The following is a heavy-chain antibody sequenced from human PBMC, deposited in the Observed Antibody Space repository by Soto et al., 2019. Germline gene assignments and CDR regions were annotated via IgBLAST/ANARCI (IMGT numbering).Heavy chain of an antibody. CDR2: ISNDGSNK. Sequence: QVQLVESGGGVVQPGRSLRLSCAASGFTFSSYGMHWVRQDTGKGLEWVAVISNDGSNKYYADSVKGRFTISRDNSKNTLYLQMNSLRAEDTAVYYCAREWVYDSSGWSFDYWGQGTLVTVSS. D-gene: IGHD3-22*01. CDR3: AREWVYDSSGWSFDY. V-gene: IGHV3-30*03. CDR1: GFTFSSYG. J-gene: IGHJ4*02.